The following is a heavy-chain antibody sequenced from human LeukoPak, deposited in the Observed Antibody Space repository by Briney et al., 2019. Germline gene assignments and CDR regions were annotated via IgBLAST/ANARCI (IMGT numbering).Heavy chain of an antibody. D-gene: IGHD3-22*01. CDR1: GFTFSTYG. J-gene: IGHJ4*02. V-gene: IGHV3-23*01. CDR2: ISGSGGST. CDR3: AKGGSYYYDSSGYLYYFDY. Sequence: GGSLRLSCAASGFTFSTYGMSWVRQAPGKGLERVSAISGSGGSTHYADSVKGRFTISRDNSKNTLYLQMNSLRAEDTAVYYCAKGGSYYYDSSGYLYYFDYWGQGTLVTVSS.